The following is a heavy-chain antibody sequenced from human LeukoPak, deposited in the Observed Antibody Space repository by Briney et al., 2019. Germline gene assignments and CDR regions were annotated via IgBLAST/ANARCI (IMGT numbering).Heavy chain of an antibody. D-gene: IGHD3-16*01. Sequence: SETLSLTCAVYGGSFSSYYWGWIRQPPGKGLEWIGSIYYSGSTYYNPSLKSRVTISVDTSKNQFSLKLSSVTAADTAVYYCAGDSVSGGSDYWGQGTLVTVSS. V-gene: IGHV4-59*01. CDR2: IYYSGST. CDR1: GGSFSSYY. J-gene: IGHJ4*02. CDR3: AGDSVSGGSDY.